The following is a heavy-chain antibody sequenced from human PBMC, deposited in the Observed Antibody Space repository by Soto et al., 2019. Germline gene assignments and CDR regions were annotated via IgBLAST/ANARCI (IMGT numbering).Heavy chain of an antibody. Sequence: GGRLRLSCAASGLPCSGYSRNWVRQAPEKKLEWISYITSTSSAINYADSVRGRFTISRDNAMPSLFLHMNSLRDEDSAVSYCARDGKGAAYTHGPYYFDYWGQGALVTVSS. V-gene: IGHV3-48*02. CDR1: GLPCSGYS. CDR2: ITSTSSAI. D-gene: IGHD1-1*01. CDR3: ARDGKGAAYTHGPYYFDY. J-gene: IGHJ4*02.